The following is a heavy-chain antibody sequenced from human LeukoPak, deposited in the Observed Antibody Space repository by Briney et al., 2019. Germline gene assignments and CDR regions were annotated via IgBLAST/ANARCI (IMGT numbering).Heavy chain of an antibody. J-gene: IGHJ4*02. D-gene: IGHD2-2*01. CDR3: ARDLNCSSTSCRAFDY. CDR1: GFTFDDYG. Sequence: GGSLRLSCAASGFTFDDYGMSWVRQAPGKGLEWVSGINWNGGSTGYADSVKGRFIISRDNAKNSLYLQMDSLRAEDTALYYCARDLNCSSTSCRAFDYWGQGTLVTVSS. V-gene: IGHV3-20*04. CDR2: INWNGGST.